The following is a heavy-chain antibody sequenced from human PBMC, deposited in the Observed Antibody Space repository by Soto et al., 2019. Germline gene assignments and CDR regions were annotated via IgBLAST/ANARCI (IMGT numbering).Heavy chain of an antibody. D-gene: IGHD3-22*01. CDR1: GGSISNYY. J-gene: IGHJ4*02. Sequence: SETLSLTCTVSGGSISNYYWSWIRQPPGKGLEWIGYIYYSGSTNYNPSLKSRVTISVDTSKNQFSLKLSSVTAADTAVYYCARGTSTGYYYSDFDYWGQGTLVTVSS. CDR3: ARGTSTGYYYSDFDY. V-gene: IGHV4-59*01. CDR2: IYYSGST.